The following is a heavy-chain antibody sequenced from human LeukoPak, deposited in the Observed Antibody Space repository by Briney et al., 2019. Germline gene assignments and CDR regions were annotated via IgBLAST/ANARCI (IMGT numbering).Heavy chain of an antibody. CDR1: GYTFNDYW. J-gene: IGHJ3*01. CDR2: INPNSGGT. CDR3: ARGYFTGSFPDAFDL. Sequence: VASVKVSCKASGYTFNDYWIQWVRQAPGQGLEWMGHINPNSGGTISAQKFQGRVTMTRDTSISTAYMELSRLRSDDTAVYYCARGYFTGSFPDAFDLWGQGTVATISS. V-gene: IGHV1-2*06. D-gene: IGHD1-26*01.